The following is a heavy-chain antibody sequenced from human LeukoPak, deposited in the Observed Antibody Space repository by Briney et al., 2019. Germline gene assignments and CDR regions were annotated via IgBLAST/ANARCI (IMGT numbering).Heavy chain of an antibody. D-gene: IGHD3-10*01. V-gene: IGHV4-59*01. CDR3: ARDVTGGYFDY. J-gene: IGHJ4*02. Sequence: SETLSLTCTVSGGSISSYYWSWIRQPPGRGLEWIGYIYYSGSTNYNPSLKSRVTISVDTSKNQFSLKLSSVTAADTAVYYCARDVTGGYFDYWGQGTLVTVSS. CDR2: IYYSGST. CDR1: GGSISSYY.